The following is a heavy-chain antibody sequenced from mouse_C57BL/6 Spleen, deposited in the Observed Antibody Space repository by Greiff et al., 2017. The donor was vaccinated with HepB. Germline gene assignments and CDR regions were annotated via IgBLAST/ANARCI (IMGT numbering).Heavy chain of an antibody. CDR3: ARFVYYSGAMDY. J-gene: IGHJ4*01. CDR1: GYTFTDYN. D-gene: IGHD2-12*01. CDR2: INPNNGGT. V-gene: IGHV1-18*01. Sequence: VQLKESGPELVKPGASVKIPCKASGYTFTDYNMDWVKQSLGKSLEWIGDINPNNGGTIYNQKFKGKATLTVDKSSSTAYMELRSLTSEDTAVYYCARFVYYSGAMDYWGQGTSVTVSS.